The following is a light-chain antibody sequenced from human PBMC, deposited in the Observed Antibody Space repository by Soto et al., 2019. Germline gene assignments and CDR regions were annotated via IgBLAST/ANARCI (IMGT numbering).Light chain of an antibody. CDR1: QSVSNY. V-gene: IGKV3-11*01. Sequence: EIVLTQSPATLSFSPGEGATLSCRASQSVSNYLAWYQQRPGQAPRLLIYAASNRATGIPARFSGSGSRTDFTLTISSLEPEDFAVYYCQQYYIFPLAFGGGTKVDIK. J-gene: IGKJ4*01. CDR2: AAS. CDR3: QQYYIFPLA.